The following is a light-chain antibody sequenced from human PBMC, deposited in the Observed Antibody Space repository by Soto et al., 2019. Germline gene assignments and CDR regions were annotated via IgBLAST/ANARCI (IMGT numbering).Light chain of an antibody. Sequence: DIQMTQSPSSVSASVGDRVTITCRASQGINRWLAWYQQKPGKAPKLLIYGASTLQSGVPSRVSGSGSGTDFTLTISSLQPEDFATYYCQQGNNFPPWTFGQGTKVEIK. CDR2: GAS. J-gene: IGKJ1*01. V-gene: IGKV1-12*01. CDR3: QQGNNFPPWT. CDR1: QGINRW.